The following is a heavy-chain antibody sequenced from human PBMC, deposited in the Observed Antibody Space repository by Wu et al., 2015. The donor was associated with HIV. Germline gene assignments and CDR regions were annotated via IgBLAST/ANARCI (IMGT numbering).Heavy chain of an antibody. V-gene: IGHV1-69*13. CDR2: IIPMFGTV. J-gene: IGHJ6*01. CDR1: GGSFSSYA. D-gene: IGHD4-17*01. CDR3: ARSAFYGDQDYHYSDVMDV. Sequence: QVQLVQSGAEVKKPGSSVKVSCKTSGGSFSSYAMNWVRQAPGQDLEWMGRIIPMFGTVNYTQKFQGRVTITADESTKTAYTELSSLRSEDTAIYYCARSAFYGDQDYHYSDVMDVWGQGTTVIVSS.